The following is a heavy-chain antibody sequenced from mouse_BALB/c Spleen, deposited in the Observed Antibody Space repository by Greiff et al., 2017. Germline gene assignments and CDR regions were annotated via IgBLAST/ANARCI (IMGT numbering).Heavy chain of an antibody. V-gene: IGHV5-9-4*01. Sequence: EVQGVESGGGLVKPGGSLKLSCAASGFTFRSYAMSWVRQSPEKRLEWVAEISSGGSYTYYPDTVTGRFTISRDNAKNTLYLEMSSLRSEDTAMYYCARGGNYDYWGQGTTLTVSS. CDR2: ISSGGSYT. CDR1: GFTFRSYA. CDR3: ARGGNYDY. D-gene: IGHD2-1*01. J-gene: IGHJ2*01.